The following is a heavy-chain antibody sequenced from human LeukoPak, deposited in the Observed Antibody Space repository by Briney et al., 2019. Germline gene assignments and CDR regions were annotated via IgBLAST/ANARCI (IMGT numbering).Heavy chain of an antibody. CDR1: GYSFSGFF. J-gene: IGHJ4*02. D-gene: IGHD6-13*01. V-gene: IGHV1-2*02. CDR3: ARAINPRIAAAFPYFDY. CDR2: INVGSANT. Sequence: ASVKVSCKASGYSFSGFFIHWVRQAPGQGLEWVGWINVGSANTKYSQKFQGRVTMTRDTSISTAYMELSRLRSDDTAVYYCARAINPRIAAAFPYFDYWGQGTLVTVSS.